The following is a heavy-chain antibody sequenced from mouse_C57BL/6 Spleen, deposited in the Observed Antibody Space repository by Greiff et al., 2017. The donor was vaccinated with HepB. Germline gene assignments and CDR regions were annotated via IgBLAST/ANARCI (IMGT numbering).Heavy chain of an antibody. J-gene: IGHJ4*01. Sequence: EVKLEESGPGLVKPSQSLSLTCSVTGYSITSGYYWNWIRQFPGNKLEWMGYISYDGSNNYNPSLKNRISITRDTSKNQFFLKLNSVITEDTATYYCARDYDYDAMDYWGQGTSVTVSS. CDR1: GYSITSGYY. V-gene: IGHV3-6*01. CDR2: ISYDGSN. CDR3: ARDYDYDAMDY.